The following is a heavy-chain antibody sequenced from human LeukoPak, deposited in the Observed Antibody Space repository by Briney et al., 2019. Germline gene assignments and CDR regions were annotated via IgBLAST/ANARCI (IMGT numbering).Heavy chain of an antibody. CDR2: IYPNSGDT. Sequence: ASVKVSCKASGYTFTDYHMHWVRQAPGQGLEWMGWIYPNSGDTKYAQKFQGRVTMTRDTSISTAYMELSSLRSDDTAVYYCARVCQLLAEYQHWGRGTLVTVSS. CDR1: GYTFTDYH. D-gene: IGHD2-2*01. J-gene: IGHJ1*01. CDR3: ARVCQLLAEYQH. V-gene: IGHV1-2*02.